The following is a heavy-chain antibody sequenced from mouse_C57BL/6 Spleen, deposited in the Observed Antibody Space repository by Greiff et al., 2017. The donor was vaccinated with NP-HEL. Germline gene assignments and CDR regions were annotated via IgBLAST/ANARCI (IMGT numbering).Heavy chain of an antibody. J-gene: IGHJ3*01. V-gene: IGHV1-64*01. CDR2: IYPNSGST. CDR3: ARSAYGSQSLFDY. Sequence: QVQLQQPGAELVKPGASVKLSCKASGYTFTSSWMHWVTQRPGQGLEWIGLIYPNSGSTNYNEKFKSKATLTVDKSSSTAYMQLSSLTCEDSAVYDSARSAYGSQSLFDYWGQGTLVTVSA. D-gene: IGHD1-1*01. CDR1: GYTFTSSW.